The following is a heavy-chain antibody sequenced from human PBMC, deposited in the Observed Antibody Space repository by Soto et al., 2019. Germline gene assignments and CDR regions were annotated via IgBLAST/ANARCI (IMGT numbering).Heavy chain of an antibody. CDR3: ARDLGQQLFDY. J-gene: IGHJ4*02. Sequence: QVQLVQSGAEVKKPGASVKVSCKASGYTFTSYGISWVRQAPGQGLEWMGWISAYNGNKKYAQKLQGRVTMTTDTSTSTGYLELRSVRSDDRDVYYCARDLGQQLFDYWGKGTLVTVSS. CDR1: GYTFTSYG. CDR2: ISAYNGNK. V-gene: IGHV1-18*01. D-gene: IGHD6-13*01.